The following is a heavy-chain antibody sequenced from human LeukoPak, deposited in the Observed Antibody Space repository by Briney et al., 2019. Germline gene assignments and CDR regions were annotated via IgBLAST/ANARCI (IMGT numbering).Heavy chain of an antibody. Sequence: PSETLSLTCTVSGYSISSGYYWGWIRQPSGKGLEWIGSIYRSGSTYYNPSLKSRVTISVDTSKNQFSLKLSSVTAADTAVYYCAGRQWLGDYGDYARQYNWFDPWGQGTLVTVSS. V-gene: IGHV4-38-2*02. J-gene: IGHJ5*02. CDR1: GYSISSGYY. CDR3: AGRQWLGDYGDYARQYNWFDP. D-gene: IGHD4-17*01. CDR2: IYRSGST.